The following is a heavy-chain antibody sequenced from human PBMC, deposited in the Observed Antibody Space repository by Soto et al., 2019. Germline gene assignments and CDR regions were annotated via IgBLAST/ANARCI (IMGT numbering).Heavy chain of an antibody. CDR1: GGSITNYY. D-gene: IGHD3-10*01. J-gene: IGHJ4*02. CDR2: IYTNGDT. V-gene: IGHV4-4*07. CDR3: ARDYYGSGSRFDY. Sequence: PSETLSLTCTVSGGSITNYYLTWIRQPAGKGLEWIGRIYTNGDTNYNPSLKSRITMSVDTSKNQFSLNLSSVTAADTAVYYCARDYYGSGSRFDYWGQGTLVTVYS.